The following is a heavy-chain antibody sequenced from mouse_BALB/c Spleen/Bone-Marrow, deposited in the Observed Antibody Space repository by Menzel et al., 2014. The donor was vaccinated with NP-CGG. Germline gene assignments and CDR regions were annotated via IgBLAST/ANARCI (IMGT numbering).Heavy chain of an antibody. V-gene: IGHV1-62-2*01. J-gene: IGHJ4*01. CDR2: FYPGSGSI. CDR1: GYTFSEYI. Sequence: LVESGAELVKPGASMKLSCKASGYTFSEYIIHWVKQRSGQGLEWIGGFYPGSGSINYNEKFKDKATLTADKSSSSVYMELSRLTSEDAAFYFCSCHEKSNDGNFAIDYWGQGTSVTVSS. D-gene: IGHD1-1*01. CDR3: SCHEKSNDGNFAIDY.